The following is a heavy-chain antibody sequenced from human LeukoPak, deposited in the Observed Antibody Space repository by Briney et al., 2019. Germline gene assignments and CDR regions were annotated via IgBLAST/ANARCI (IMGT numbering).Heavy chain of an antibody. CDR1: GFTFSSYA. V-gene: IGHV3-48*02. D-gene: IGHD6-13*01. CDR3: ARDGHAAGTSALDY. Sequence: GGSLRLSCAASGFTFSSYAMHWVRQAPGKRLEWATDIGSSSSTIYYADSVKGRFTISRDNAKNSLYLQVNSLRDEDTAVYYCARDGHAAGTSALDYWGQGTLVTVSS. J-gene: IGHJ4*02. CDR2: IGSSSSTI.